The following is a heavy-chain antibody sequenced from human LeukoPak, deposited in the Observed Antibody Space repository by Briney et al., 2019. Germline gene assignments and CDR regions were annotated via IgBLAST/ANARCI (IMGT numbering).Heavy chain of an antibody. Sequence: GGSLRLSCAASGFTFRNYPMHWVRQAPGKGLEWVAVISPDGSNKYYAGSVKGRCTISRDNSENSLYLQINSLGPEDTAVYYCARAVGWLPSYFDYWGQGILVTVSS. V-gene: IGHV3-30-3*01. CDR1: GFTFRNYP. CDR2: ISPDGSNK. D-gene: IGHD4-23*01. J-gene: IGHJ4*02. CDR3: ARAVGWLPSYFDY.